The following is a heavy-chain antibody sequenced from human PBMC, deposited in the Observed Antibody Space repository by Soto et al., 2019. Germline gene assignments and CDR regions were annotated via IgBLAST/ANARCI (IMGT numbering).Heavy chain of an antibody. V-gene: IGHV4-4*02. CDR1: GGSIRSSNW. Sequence: QVQLQESGPGLVKPSGTLSLTCAVSGGSIRSSNWWSWVRQPPGKVVEWIGAIYPSGSTNYNPSLNSRVTIAVDKSKNQFPLKLSSVTAADTSVYYCALDSSSTPGGLDYSAMEVWGPGTTVTVSS. CDR3: ALDSSSTPGGLDYSAMEV. D-gene: IGHD6-6*01. J-gene: IGHJ6*02. CDR2: IYPSGST.